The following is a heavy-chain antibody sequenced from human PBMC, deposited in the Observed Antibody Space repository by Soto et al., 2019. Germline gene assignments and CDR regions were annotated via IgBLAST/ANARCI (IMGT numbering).Heavy chain of an antibody. D-gene: IGHD1-26*01. Sequence: PSDTLSLTCAVYGGSFSGYYWSWIRQPPGKGLEWIGEINHSGSTNYNPSLKSRVTISVDTSKNQFSLKLSSVTAADTAVYYCARDHPVGGSYYDYYYYYGMDVWGQGTTVTVSS. V-gene: IGHV4-34*01. J-gene: IGHJ6*02. CDR1: GGSFSGYY. CDR3: ARDHPVGGSYYDYYYYYGMDV. CDR2: INHSGST.